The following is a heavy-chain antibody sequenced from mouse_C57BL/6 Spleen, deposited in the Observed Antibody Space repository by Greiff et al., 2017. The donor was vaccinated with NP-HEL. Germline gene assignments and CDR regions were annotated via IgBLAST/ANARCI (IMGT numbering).Heavy chain of an antibody. Sequence: QVQLKESGAELVKPGASVKMSCKASGYTFTTYPIEWMKQNHGKSLEWIGNFHPYNDDTKYNEKFKGKATLTVEKSSSTVYLELSRLTSDDSAVYYCARMGTAQAPGWFAYWGQGTLVTVSA. CDR2: FHPYNDDT. J-gene: IGHJ3*01. CDR1: GYTFTTYP. CDR3: ARMGTAQAPGWFAY. D-gene: IGHD3-2*02. V-gene: IGHV1-47*01.